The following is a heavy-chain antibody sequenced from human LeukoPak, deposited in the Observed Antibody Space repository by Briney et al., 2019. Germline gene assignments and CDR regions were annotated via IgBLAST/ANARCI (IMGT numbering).Heavy chain of an antibody. CDR1: GFSFSSYW. Sequence: GGSLRLSCEGSGFSFSSYWMTWVRQLPGKGPEWVANIRQDESERYFADSVKGRFTISRDNAKKSVYLHMSSLRAEDTALYYCARLSAYYYGSYFYYYIDVWGKGTTVTVSS. D-gene: IGHD3-10*01. J-gene: IGHJ6*03. V-gene: IGHV3-7*01. CDR2: IRQDESER. CDR3: ARLSAYYYGSYFYYYIDV.